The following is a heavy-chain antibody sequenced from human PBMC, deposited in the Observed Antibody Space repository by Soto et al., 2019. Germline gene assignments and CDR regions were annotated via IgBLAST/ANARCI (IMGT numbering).Heavy chain of an antibody. J-gene: IGHJ4*02. CDR2: IYYSGST. D-gene: IGHD3-22*01. CDR3: ARHLVPSKTYYYDSSGYGGPYYFDY. V-gene: IGHV4-39*01. CDR1: GGSISSSSYY. Sequence: QLQLQEPGPGLVKPSETLSLTCTVSGGSISSSSYYWGWIRQPPGKGLEWIGSIYYSGSTYYNPSLKSRVTISVDTSKNQFSLKLSSVTAADTAVYYCARHLVPSKTYYYDSSGYGGPYYFDYWGQGTLVTVSS.